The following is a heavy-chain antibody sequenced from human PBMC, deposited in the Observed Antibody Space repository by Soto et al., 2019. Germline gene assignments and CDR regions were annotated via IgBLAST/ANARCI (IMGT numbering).Heavy chain of an antibody. V-gene: IGHV3-48*03. J-gene: IGHJ4*02. CDR1: GFTFSSYE. CDR2: ISSTGTSM. Sequence: VQLVESGGDLVQPGGSLRLSCAASGFTFSSYEMNWVRQAPGKGLEWVSYISSTGTSMDYADSVKGRFTISRDNAKNSLFLPLNSLRVEDTAVYYCARETHFIDYWGQGTLVSVSA. CDR3: ARETHFIDY.